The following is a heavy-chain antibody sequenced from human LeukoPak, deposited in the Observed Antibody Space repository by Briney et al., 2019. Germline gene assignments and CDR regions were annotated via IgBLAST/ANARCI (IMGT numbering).Heavy chain of an antibody. V-gene: IGHV3-30*02. CDR2: IRYDGSNK. J-gene: IGHJ6*03. CDR3: AKMPTGTTKRGYYYYYMDV. D-gene: IGHD1-1*01. CDR1: GFTFSSCG. Sequence: GGSLRLSCAASGFTFSSCGMHWVRQAPGKGLEWVAFIRYDGSNKYYADSVKGRFTISRDNSKNTLYPQMNSLRAEDTAVYYCAKMPTGTTKRGYYYYYMDVWGKGTTVTVSS.